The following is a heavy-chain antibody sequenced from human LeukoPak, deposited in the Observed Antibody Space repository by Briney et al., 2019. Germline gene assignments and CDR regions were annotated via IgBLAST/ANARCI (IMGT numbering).Heavy chain of an antibody. CDR2: INHSGST. CDR1: GGSFSGYY. V-gene: IGHV4-34*01. CDR3: AGIAAASYYYYYMDV. D-gene: IGHD6-13*01. Sequence: SETLSLTCAVYGGSFSGYYWSWIRQPPGKGLEWIGEINHSGSTNYNPSLKSRVTISVDTSKNQFSLKLSSVTAADTAVYYCAGIAAASYYYYYMDVWGKGTTVIISS. J-gene: IGHJ6*03.